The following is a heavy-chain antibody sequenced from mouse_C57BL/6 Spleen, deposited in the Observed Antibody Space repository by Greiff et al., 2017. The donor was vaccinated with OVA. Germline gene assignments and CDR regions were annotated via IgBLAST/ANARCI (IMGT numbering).Heavy chain of an antibody. J-gene: IGHJ3*01. Sequence: EVQVVESGGGLVQPGGSMKLSCVASGFTFSNYWMNWVRQSPEKGLEWVAQIRLKSDNYATHYAESVKGRFTISRDDSKSSVYLQMNNLRAEDTGIYYCTGSDYTWFAYWGQGTLVTVSA. CDR1: GFTFSNYW. D-gene: IGHD3-1*01. CDR2: IRLKSDNYAT. CDR3: TGSDYTWFAY. V-gene: IGHV6-3*01.